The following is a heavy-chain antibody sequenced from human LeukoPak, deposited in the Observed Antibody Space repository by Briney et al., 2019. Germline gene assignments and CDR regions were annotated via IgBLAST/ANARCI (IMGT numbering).Heavy chain of an antibody. CDR3: ARVFDGYSSSRVYIDY. CDR2: IIPILGIA. Sequence: ASVKVSCKASGGTFSSYAISWVRQAPGQGLEWMGRIIPILGIANYAQKFQGRVTITADKSTSTAYMELSSLRSEDTAVYYCARVFDGYSSSRVYIDYWGQGTLVTVSS. V-gene: IGHV1-69*04. J-gene: IGHJ4*02. D-gene: IGHD6-13*01. CDR1: GGTFSSYA.